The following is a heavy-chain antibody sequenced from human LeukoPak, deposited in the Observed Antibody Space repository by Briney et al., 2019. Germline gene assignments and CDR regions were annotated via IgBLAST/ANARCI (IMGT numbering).Heavy chain of an antibody. CDR1: GFTFSDAW. V-gene: IGHV3-15*05. CDR3: TTWSSHFDY. Sequence: WGSLRLSCAASGFTFSDAWMTWVRQAPGKGLECVGFIKSKTDGGTTDSATPVKGRFTVSRDDSKNTLYLQMNSLKTEDTAVYYCTTWSSHFDYWGRGTLVTVSS. D-gene: IGHD6-6*01. J-gene: IGHJ4*02. CDR2: IKSKTDGGTT.